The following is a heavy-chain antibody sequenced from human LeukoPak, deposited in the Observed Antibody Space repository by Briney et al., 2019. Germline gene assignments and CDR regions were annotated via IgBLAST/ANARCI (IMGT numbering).Heavy chain of an antibody. V-gene: IGHV3-9*03. Sequence: PGGSLRLSCAASGFTFDDYVMHWVRQAPGKGLEWVSGISWNSGSIGYADSVKGRFTISRDNAKNSLYLQMNSLRAEDMALYYCAKDKSGAIFGVVHYFDYWGQGTLVTVSS. CDR3: AKDKSGAIFGVVHYFDY. CDR2: ISWNSGSI. J-gene: IGHJ4*02. CDR1: GFTFDDYV. D-gene: IGHD3-3*01.